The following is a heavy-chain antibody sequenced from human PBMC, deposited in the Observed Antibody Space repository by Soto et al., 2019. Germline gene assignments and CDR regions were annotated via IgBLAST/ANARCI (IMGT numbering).Heavy chain of an antibody. CDR2: ITNTGITT. J-gene: IGHJ4*02. CDR3: AKGFDYGDTKHIDH. V-gene: IGHV3-23*01. CDR1: GXGFSTHA. D-gene: IGHD4-17*01. Sequence: GSLRLSCAASGXGFSTHALSWVRQAPGKGLEWLSSITNTGITTHYADSVNGRFTISRENSINTLHLQMNNMRFDDTAVYYCAKGFDYGDTKHIDHWGQGTLVTVSS.